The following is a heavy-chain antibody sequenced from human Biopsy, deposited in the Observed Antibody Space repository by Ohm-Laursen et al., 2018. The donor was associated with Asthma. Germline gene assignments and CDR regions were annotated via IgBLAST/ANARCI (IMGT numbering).Heavy chain of an antibody. V-gene: IGHV1-18*01. Sequence: ASVKVSCKTSGYTFNSAGITWVRQAPGQGLEWMGWISVYNGNTKVAQKLQDRVAMITDTSTSTAYMELRSLRSDDTAVYFCARAVDYSHYYRIDVWGQGTTVTVS. CDR3: ARAVDYSHYYRIDV. D-gene: IGHD3-10*01. J-gene: IGHJ6*02. CDR1: GYTFNSAG. CDR2: ISVYNGNT.